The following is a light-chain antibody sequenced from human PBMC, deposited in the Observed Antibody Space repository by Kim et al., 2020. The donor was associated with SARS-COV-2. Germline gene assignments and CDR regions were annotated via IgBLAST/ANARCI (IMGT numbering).Light chain of an antibody. Sequence: GQSITISCTGTSSDVGSYNLFSWYQHHPGKAPKLMIYEGTKRPSGVSNRFSGSKSGNTASLTISGLHAEDEADYYCCSYVGSSTYVFGTGTKVTVL. CDR3: CSYVGSSTYV. J-gene: IGLJ1*01. CDR2: EGT. CDR1: SSDVGSYNL. V-gene: IGLV2-23*01.